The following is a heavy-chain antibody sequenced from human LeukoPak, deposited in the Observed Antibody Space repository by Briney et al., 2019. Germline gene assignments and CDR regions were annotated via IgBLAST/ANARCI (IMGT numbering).Heavy chain of an antibody. CDR2: INPSGGST. CDR1: GYTFTSYY. V-gene: IGHV1-46*01. Sequence: ASVKVSCKASGYTFTSYYMHWVRQAPGQGLEWMGIINPSGGSTSYAQRFQGRVTMTRDTSTSTVYMELSSLRSEDTAVYYCARDEYCSSNSCSRGDYWGQGTLVTVSS. D-gene: IGHD2-2*01. J-gene: IGHJ4*02. CDR3: ARDEYCSSNSCSRGDY.